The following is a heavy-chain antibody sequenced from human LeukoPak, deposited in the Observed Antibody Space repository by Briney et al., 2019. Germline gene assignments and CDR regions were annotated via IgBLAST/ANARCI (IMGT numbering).Heavy chain of an antibody. CDR2: ISTISSTK. CDR1: GFTFSSYD. Sequence: GGSLRLSCTASGFTFSSYDMNWVRQAPGKGLEWVSYISTISSTKYYADSVKGRFTISRDNANNSLYLQMNRLRDEDTGVYYCARGKIGYYYGDYDGYWGQGTLVTVSS. V-gene: IGHV3-48*02. J-gene: IGHJ4*02. D-gene: IGHD4-17*01. CDR3: ARGKIGYYYGDYDGY.